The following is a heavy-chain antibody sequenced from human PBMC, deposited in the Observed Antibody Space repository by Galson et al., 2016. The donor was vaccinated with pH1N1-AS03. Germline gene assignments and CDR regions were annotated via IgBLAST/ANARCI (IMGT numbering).Heavy chain of an antibody. CDR1: GGTFNTYS. Sequence: SVKVSCKASGGTFNTYSFNWVRQAPGQGLEWMGGIIPVFGTAHYAQQFQDRVTITADASRREAYMEIRSLRSEDSALYFCARGIRNTKKNLGMDAWGQGTAVIVSS. J-gene: IGHJ6*02. V-gene: IGHV1-69*13. D-gene: IGHD1-14*01. CDR3: ARGIRNTKKNLGMDA. CDR2: IIPVFGTA.